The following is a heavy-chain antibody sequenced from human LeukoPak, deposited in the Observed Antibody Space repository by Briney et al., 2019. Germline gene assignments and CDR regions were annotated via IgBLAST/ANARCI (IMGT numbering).Heavy chain of an antibody. CDR1: GFTFSSYG. V-gene: IGHV3-7*01. CDR2: IKPDGSEK. J-gene: IGHJ4*02. D-gene: IGHD3-3*01. CDR3: ARDASAYY. Sequence: GGSLRLSCAASGFTFSSYGMSWVRQAPGKGLEWVATIKPDGSEKYYVDSVKGRFTISRDNAKRSLYLQMDSLRAEDTAVYYCARDASAYYWGQGTLVTVSS.